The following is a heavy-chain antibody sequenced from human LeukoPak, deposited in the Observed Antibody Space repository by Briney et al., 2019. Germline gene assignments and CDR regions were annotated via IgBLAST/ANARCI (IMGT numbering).Heavy chain of an antibody. J-gene: IGHJ4*02. CDR1: GSTFSSYG. CDR2: ISYDGSNK. V-gene: IGHV3-30*18. D-gene: IGHD3-10*01. CDR3: AKDVDYYGSGSYYGPFDY. Sequence: GGSLRLSCAASGSTFSSYGMHWVRQAPGKGLEWVAVISYDGSNKYYADSVKGRFTISRDNSKNTLYLQMNSLRAEDTAVYYCAKDVDYYGSGSYYGPFDYWGQGTLVTVSS.